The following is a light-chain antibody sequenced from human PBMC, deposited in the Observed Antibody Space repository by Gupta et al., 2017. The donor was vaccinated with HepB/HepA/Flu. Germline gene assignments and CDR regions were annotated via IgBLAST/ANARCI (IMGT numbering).Light chain of an antibody. Sequence: DVQMTQSPSSLSASLGGRVTITCRASQRIGNYLNWYQQKLGKAPKLLIYLTSNLQSGVPSRFSGSGSGKKFTLTISNLKPEDLETYNCKQSYTPPRSFGPGTKWKSN. CDR1: QRIGNY. J-gene: IGKJ3*01. CDR3: KQSYTPPRS. V-gene: IGKV1-39*01. CDR2: LTS.